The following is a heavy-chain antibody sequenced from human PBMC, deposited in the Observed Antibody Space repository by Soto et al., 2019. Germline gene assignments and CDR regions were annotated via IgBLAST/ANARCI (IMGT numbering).Heavy chain of an antibody. CDR2: IKQDGSEK. V-gene: IGHV3-7*05. Sequence: GGSLRLSCAASGFTFSSYWMSWVRQAPGKGLEWVANIKQDGSEKYYVDSVKGRFTISRDNAKNSLYLQMNSLRAEDTAVYYCARGFDYRSYYFGYWGQGTLVTVSS. CDR3: ARGFDYRSYYFGY. CDR1: GFTFSSYW. J-gene: IGHJ4*02. D-gene: IGHD3-9*01.